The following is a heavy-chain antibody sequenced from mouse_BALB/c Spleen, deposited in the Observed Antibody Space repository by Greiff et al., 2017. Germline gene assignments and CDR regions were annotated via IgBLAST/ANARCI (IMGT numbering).Heavy chain of an antibody. D-gene: IGHD2-1*01. V-gene: IGHV14-4*02. CDR1: GFNIKDYY. CDR3: NGGGYGNSYAMDY. J-gene: IGHJ4*01. Sequence: EVQLQESGAELVRSGASVKLSCTASGFNIKDYYMHWVKQRPEQGLEWIGWIDPENGDTEYAPKFQGKATMTADTSSNTAYLQLSSLTSEDTAVYYCNGGGYGNSYAMDYWGQGTSVTVSS. CDR2: IDPENGDT.